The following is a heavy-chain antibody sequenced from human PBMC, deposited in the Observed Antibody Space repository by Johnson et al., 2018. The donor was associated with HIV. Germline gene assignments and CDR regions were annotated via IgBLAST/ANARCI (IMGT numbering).Heavy chain of an antibody. Sequence: EVQLVESGGGLVKPGGSLRLSCAASGFTVSSNYMSWVRQAPGKGLESVSVVYSGGTTHYADSVKGRSTISRDNSKNTLYLQMNSLRAEDTAVYYCAKDQYRKLTTVAGIWGQGTMVTVSS. CDR2: VYSGGTT. CDR1: GFTVSSNY. V-gene: IGHV3-66*02. CDR3: AKDQYRKLTTVAGI. D-gene: IGHD4-17*01. J-gene: IGHJ3*02.